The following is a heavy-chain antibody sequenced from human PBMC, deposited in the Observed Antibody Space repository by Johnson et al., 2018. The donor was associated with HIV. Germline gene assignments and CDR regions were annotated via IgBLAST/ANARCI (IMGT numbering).Heavy chain of an antibody. CDR2: ISYDGSNK. CDR3: ARDRGSMPAVAFDI. J-gene: IGHJ3*02. CDR1: GFTFSSYA. V-gene: IGHV3-30-3*01. Sequence: QVQLVESGGGLVQPGGSLRLSCAASGFTFSSYAMHWVRQAPGKGLEWVAVISYDGSNKYYADSVKGRVTISRDKSKNTLYLQMNSLRAEDTAVYYCARDRGSMPAVAFDIWGQGTMVTVSS. D-gene: IGHD2-2*01.